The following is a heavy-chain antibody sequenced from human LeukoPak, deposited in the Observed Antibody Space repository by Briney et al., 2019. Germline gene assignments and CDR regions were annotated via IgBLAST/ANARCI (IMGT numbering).Heavy chain of an antibody. CDR1: GFTFRNYW. CDR3: ARVGGYCSGGSCYLPEYFQH. J-gene: IGHJ1*01. V-gene: IGHV3-74*01. CDR2: INSDGSST. Sequence: GGSLRLSCAASGFTFRNYWMHWVRQVPGKGLVWVSRINSDGSSTNYADSVKGRFTISRDNAKNTLYMQMNSLRAEDTAVYYCARVGGYCSGGSCYLPEYFQHWGQATLVTVSS. D-gene: IGHD2-15*01.